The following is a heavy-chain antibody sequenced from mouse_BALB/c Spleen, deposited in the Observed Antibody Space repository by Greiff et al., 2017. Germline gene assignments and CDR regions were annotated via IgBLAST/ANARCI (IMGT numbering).Heavy chain of an antibody. J-gene: IGHJ3*01. V-gene: IGHV1-7*01. Sequence: VQLQQSGAELAKPGASVKMSCKASGYTFTSYWMHWVKQRPGQGLEWIGYINPSTGYTEYNQKFKDKATLTADKSSSTAYMQLSSLTSEDSAVYYCARITTVPSPFAYWGQGTLVTVSA. D-gene: IGHD1-1*01. CDR2: INPSTGYT. CDR3: ARITTVPSPFAY. CDR1: GYTFTSYW.